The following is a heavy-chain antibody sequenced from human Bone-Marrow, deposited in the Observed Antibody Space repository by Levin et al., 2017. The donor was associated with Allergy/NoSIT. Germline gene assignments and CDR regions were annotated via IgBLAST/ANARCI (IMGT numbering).Heavy chain of an antibody. Sequence: SETLSLTCAVSDDSISSSSYYWGWIRQPPGTGLEWIGSMHYSGDVYYNPSLKSRLTISIDTSRNQFSLKLTSLIAADTAVYYCARRFAVAGQGHWFDPWGQGTLVTVSS. J-gene: IGHJ5*02. D-gene: IGHD6-19*01. CDR1: DDSISSSSYY. V-gene: IGHV4-39*01. CDR3: ARRFAVAGQGHWFDP. CDR2: MHYSGDV.